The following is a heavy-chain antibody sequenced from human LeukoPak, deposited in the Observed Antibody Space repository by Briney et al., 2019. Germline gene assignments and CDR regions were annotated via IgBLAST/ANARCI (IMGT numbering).Heavy chain of an antibody. CDR1: GHTFTVYY. Sequence: ASVRVSSTASGHTFTVYYMHWVRQAPGQGGEWMGWINPNSGGTNYAQKFQGRVTMTRDTSISTAYMELSRLRSDDTAVYYCATYGSGSYWGYYYYYMDVWGKGTTVTISS. CDR3: ATYGSGSYWGYYYYYMDV. J-gene: IGHJ6*03. CDR2: INPNSGGT. V-gene: IGHV1-2*02. D-gene: IGHD3-10*01.